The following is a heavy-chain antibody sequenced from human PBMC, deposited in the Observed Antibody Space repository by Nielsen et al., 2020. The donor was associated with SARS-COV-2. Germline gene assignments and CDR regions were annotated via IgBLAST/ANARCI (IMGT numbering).Heavy chain of an antibody. CDR3: ATRLHDSFDM. CDR1: GYSFTSYW. Sequence: GESLKISCKGSGYSFTSYWISWVRQRPGKGLEWMGIIWPGDSRTRYSPSLEGHVTVSVDKSTRTAYLRWSSLEASDTATYYCATRLHDSFDMWGQGTTVTVSS. V-gene: IGHV5-51*01. CDR2: IWPGDSRT. J-gene: IGHJ3*02. D-gene: IGHD2-21*01.